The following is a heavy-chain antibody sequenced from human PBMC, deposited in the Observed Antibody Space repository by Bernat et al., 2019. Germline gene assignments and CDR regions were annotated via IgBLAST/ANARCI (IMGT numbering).Heavy chain of an antibody. CDR2: ISAYNGNT. D-gene: IGHD3-3*01. CDR3: ARDNNTYSAKMHQGGITITATTSTRADNVELSILRYDATAVYYGTGDSLGVSGVEAY. V-gene: IGHV1-18*01. CDR1: GYTFTSYG. J-gene: IGHJ4*02. Sequence: QVQLVQSGAEVKKPGASVKVSCKASGYTFTSYGISWVRQAPGQGLEWMGWISAYNGNTNYAQKLQGRVTMTTDTSTSTAYMELRSLRSDDTAVYYCARDNNTYSAKMHQGGITITATTSTRADNVELSILRYDATAVYYGTGDSLGVSGVEAYWGQGTLVTVSS.